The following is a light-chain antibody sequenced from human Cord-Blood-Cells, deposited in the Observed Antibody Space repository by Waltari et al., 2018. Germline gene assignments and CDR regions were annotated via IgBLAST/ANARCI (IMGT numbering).Light chain of an antibody. CDR1: QSVSSY. CDR2: VAS. Sequence: EIVLTHSPATLSFSPGERATLSCRASQSVSSYLAWYQQNPGQAPRPLIYVASNRATGIPARFSGSGSGTDFTLTISSLEPEDFAVYYCQQRSNWPITFGQGTRLEIK. CDR3: QQRSNWPIT. V-gene: IGKV3-11*01. J-gene: IGKJ5*01.